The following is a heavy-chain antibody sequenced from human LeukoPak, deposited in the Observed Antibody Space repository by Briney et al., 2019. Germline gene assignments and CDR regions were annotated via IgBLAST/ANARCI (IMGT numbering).Heavy chain of an antibody. CDR3: AKARIVVVPAAPTDYYYMDV. D-gene: IGHD2-2*01. CDR1: GFTFSSYG. V-gene: IGHV3-33*06. J-gene: IGHJ6*03. Sequence: GRSLRLSCAASGFTFSSYGMHWVRQAPGKGLEWVAVIWYDGSNKYYADSVKGRFTISRDNSKNTLYLQTNSLRAEDTAVYYCAKARIVVVPAAPTDYYYMDVWGKGTTVTVSS. CDR2: IWYDGSNK.